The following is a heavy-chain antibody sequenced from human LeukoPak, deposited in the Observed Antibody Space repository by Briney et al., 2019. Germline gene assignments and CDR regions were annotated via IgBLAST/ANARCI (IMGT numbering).Heavy chain of an antibody. CDR2: ISYDGSNK. J-gene: IGHJ6*02. CDR3: ARAGGSCSSTSCYNVYYYYYGMDV. V-gene: IGHV3-30-3*01. Sequence: GGSLRLSCAASGSTFSSYAMHWVRQAPGKGLEWVAVISYDGSNKYYADSVKGRFTISRDNSKNTLYLQMNSLRAEDTAVYYCARAGGSCSSTSCYNVYYYYYGMDVWGQGTTVTVSS. CDR1: GSTFSSYA. D-gene: IGHD2-2*02.